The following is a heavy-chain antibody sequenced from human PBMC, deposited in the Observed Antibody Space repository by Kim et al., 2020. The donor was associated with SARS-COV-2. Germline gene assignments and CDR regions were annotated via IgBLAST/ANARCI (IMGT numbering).Heavy chain of an antibody. CDR1: GFTFSSYW. D-gene: IGHD4-17*01. J-gene: IGHJ4*02. Sequence: GGSLRLSCAASGFTFSSYWMHWVRQAPGKGLVWVSRINSDGSSTSYADSVKGRFTISRDNAKNTLYLQMNSLRAEDTAVYYCARGSTVTMGYFDYWGQGTLVTVSS. CDR3: ARGSTVTMGYFDY. CDR2: INSDGSST. V-gene: IGHV3-74*01.